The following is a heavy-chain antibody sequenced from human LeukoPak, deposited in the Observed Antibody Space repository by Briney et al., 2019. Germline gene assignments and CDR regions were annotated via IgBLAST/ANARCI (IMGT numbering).Heavy chain of an antibody. Sequence: SVQVSCRASGGSFSSYTISWVRQAPGRELEWMGRIISIFGLANYEQQFLDSDAITADKSTSTAYMELSSLRSEDTAVYYCAVSLVVGYYGMDVWGQGTTVTVSS. CDR3: AVSLVVGYYGMDV. D-gene: IGHD2-15*01. CDR1: GGSFSSYT. V-gene: IGHV1-69*02. CDR2: IISIFGLA. J-gene: IGHJ6*02.